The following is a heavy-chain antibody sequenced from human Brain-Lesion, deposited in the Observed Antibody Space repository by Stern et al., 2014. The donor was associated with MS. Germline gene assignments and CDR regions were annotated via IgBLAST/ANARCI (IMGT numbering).Heavy chain of an antibody. V-gene: IGHV3-21*01. CDR2: ITSTSSYT. J-gene: IGHJ6*02. D-gene: IGHD3-3*01. Sequence: VQLGQSGGGLVKPGGSLRLSCAASGFNFKDYTMNWVRQAPGKGLEWVSFITSTSSYTYYADSVKGRFTISRDNAKKSLYLQMNRLRAEDTAVYYCARDKTDILRFLEFRSDDYYYGMDVWGQGTTVTVSS. CDR3: ARDKTDILRFLEFRSDDYYYGMDV. CDR1: GFNFKDYT.